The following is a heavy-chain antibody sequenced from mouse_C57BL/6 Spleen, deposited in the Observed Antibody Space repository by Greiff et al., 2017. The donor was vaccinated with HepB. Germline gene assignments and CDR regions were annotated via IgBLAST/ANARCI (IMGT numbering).Heavy chain of an antibody. Sequence: EVKLQESGPGLVKPSQSLSLTCSVTGYSITSGYYWNWIRQFPGNKLEWMGYISYDGSNNYYPSLKNRISITRDTSKNQFFLKLNSVTTEDTATYYCARDLPGDYWGQGTTLTVSS. D-gene: IGHD4-1*01. V-gene: IGHV3-6*01. CDR1: GYSITSGYY. J-gene: IGHJ2*01. CDR2: ISYDGSN. CDR3: ARDLPGDY.